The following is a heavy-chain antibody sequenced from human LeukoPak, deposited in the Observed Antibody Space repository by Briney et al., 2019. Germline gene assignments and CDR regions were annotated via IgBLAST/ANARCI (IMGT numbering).Heavy chain of an antibody. V-gene: IGHV1-2*02. CDR3: ARESDRIEYSSGPGP. CDR1: GYTFTGYY. Sequence: GASVKVSCKASGYTFTGYYMHWVRQAPGQGPEWMGWINPNSGGTNYAQKFQGRVTMTRDTSISTAYMELSRLRSDDTAVYYCARESDRIEYSSGPGPWGQGTLVTVSS. J-gene: IGHJ5*02. CDR2: INPNSGGT. D-gene: IGHD6-19*01.